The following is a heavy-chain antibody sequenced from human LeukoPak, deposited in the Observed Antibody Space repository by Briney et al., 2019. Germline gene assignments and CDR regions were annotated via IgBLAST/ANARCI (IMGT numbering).Heavy chain of an antibody. V-gene: IGHV4-34*01. CDR3: ASWGQYDFWSGYQNRQNAFDI. Sequence: SETLSLTCAVYGGSFSGYYWSWIRQPPGKGLEWIGEINHSGSTNYNPSLKSRVTISVDTSKNQFSLKLSSVTAADTAVYYCASWGQYDFWSGYQNRQNAFDIWGQGTMVTVSS. D-gene: IGHD3-3*01. J-gene: IGHJ3*02. CDR1: GGSFSGYY. CDR2: INHSGST.